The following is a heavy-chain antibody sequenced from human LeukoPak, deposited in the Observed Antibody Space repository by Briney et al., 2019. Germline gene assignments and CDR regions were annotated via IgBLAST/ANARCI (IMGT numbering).Heavy chain of an antibody. D-gene: IGHD3-22*01. CDR3: AKESQYDPMSAEDYYFDY. CDR1: GFTFSSYS. Sequence: PGGSLRLSCAASGFTFSSYSMNWVRQAPGKGLEWVSLISGDGGSTYYADSVKGRFTISRDNSKNSLYLQMNSLRTEDTALYYCAKESQYDPMSAEDYYFDYWGQGTLVTVSS. CDR2: ISGDGGST. V-gene: IGHV3-43*02. J-gene: IGHJ4*02.